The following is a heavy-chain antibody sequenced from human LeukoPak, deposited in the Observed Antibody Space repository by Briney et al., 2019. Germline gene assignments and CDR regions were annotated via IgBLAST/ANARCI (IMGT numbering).Heavy chain of an antibody. D-gene: IGHD6-19*01. J-gene: IGHJ4*02. V-gene: IGHV1-69*04. CDR2: IIPIFGIA. CDR1: GGTFSSYA. Sequence: SVKVSGKASGGTFSSYAISWVRQAPGQGLEWMGRIIPIFGIANYAQKFQGRVTITADKSTSTAYMELSSLRSEDTAVYYCARDDLIRIAVAGSFDYWGQGTLVTVSS. CDR3: ARDDLIRIAVAGSFDY.